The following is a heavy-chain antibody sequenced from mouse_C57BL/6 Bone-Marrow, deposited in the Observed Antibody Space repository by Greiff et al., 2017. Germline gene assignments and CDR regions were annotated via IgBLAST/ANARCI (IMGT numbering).Heavy chain of an antibody. CDR2: ISSGGDYI. D-gene: IGHD1-1*01. CDR1: GFTFSSYA. J-gene: IGHJ1*03. V-gene: IGHV5-9-1*02. Sequence: EVKLVESGEGLVKPGGSLKLSCAASGFTFSSYAMSWVRQTPEKRLEWVAYISSGGDYIYYADTVKGRFTISRDNARNTLYLQMSSLKSEDTAMYYCTRVGYYGSRRYFDVWGTGTTVTVSS. CDR3: TRVGYYGSRRYFDV.